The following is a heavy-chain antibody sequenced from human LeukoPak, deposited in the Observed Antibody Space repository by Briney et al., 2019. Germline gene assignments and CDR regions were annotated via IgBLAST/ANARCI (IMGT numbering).Heavy chain of an antibody. Sequence: GGSLRLSCAASGFSFISYWMSWVRQAPGKGLEWVANIKQDGSAKNYVDSVKGRFTLSRDNAKNSLYLQLNSLRAEDTAVYYCAGCAGNSCYFDYWCQGTLVIVSS. J-gene: IGHJ4*02. D-gene: IGHD1-1*01. CDR3: AGCAGNSCYFDY. CDR2: IKQDGSAK. V-gene: IGHV3-7*01. CDR1: GFSFISYW.